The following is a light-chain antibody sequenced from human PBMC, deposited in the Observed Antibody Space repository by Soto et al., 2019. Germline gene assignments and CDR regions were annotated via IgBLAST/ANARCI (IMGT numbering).Light chain of an antibody. J-gene: IGKJ4*01. CDR2: GAS. CDR3: QQYKNWPLT. V-gene: IGKV3-15*01. Sequence: EIVMTQSPATLSVSPGGRATLSCRASQSVSSNLAWYQQKPGQGPRLLIYGASTRSTGFPARFSGSGSGTEFTLTISSLQSEDFAVYYCQQYKNWPLTFGGGTRVEIK. CDR1: QSVSSN.